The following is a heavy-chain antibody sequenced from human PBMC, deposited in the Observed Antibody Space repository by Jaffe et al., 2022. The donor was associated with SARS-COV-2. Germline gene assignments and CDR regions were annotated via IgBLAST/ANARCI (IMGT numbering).Heavy chain of an antibody. CDR3: AKDPGAGRDILTTDY. J-gene: IGHJ4*02. CDR2: ISYDGSNK. V-gene: IGHV3-30*18. CDR1: GFTFSSYG. D-gene: IGHD3-9*01. Sequence: QVQLVESGGGVVQPGRSLRLSCAASGFTFSSYGMHWVRQAPGKGLEWVAVISYDGSNKYYADSVKGRFTISRDNSKNTLYLQMNSLRAEDTAVYYCAKDPGAGRDILTTDYWGQGTLVTVSS.